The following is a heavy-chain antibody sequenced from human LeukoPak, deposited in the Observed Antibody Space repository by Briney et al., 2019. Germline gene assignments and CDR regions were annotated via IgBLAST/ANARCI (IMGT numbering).Heavy chain of an antibody. D-gene: IGHD2-2*01. J-gene: IGHJ5*02. CDR2: ISAYNGNT. Sequence: ASVKVPCKASGYTFTSYGISWVRQAPGQGLEWMGWISAYNGNTNYAQKLQGRVTMTTDTSTSTAYMELRSLRSDDTAVYYCARVYRVPAAMAWFDPWGQGTLVTVSS. V-gene: IGHV1-18*01. CDR3: ARVYRVPAAMAWFDP. CDR1: GYTFTSYG.